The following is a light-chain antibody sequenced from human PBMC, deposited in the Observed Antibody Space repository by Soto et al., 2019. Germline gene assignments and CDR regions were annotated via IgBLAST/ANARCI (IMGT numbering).Light chain of an antibody. CDR3: QQFNSYPIT. CDR2: DVS. CDR1: QDIRGA. J-gene: IGKJ5*01. Sequence: AIPLTQSASSLSASVGDRVTITCRASQDIRGALAWYQQKPGKAPKMLIYDVSTLESGVPLRSSGRSSGTDFTLTISSLQPVDFATYYCQQFNSYPITFGQGTRLEIK. V-gene: IGKV1-13*02.